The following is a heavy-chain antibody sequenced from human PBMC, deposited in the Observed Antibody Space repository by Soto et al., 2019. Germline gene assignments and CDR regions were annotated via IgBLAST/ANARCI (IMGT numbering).Heavy chain of an antibody. CDR2: IYYSGST. CDR1: GGSISSGGYY. Sequence: QVQLQESGPGLVKPSQTLSLTCTVSGGSISSGGYYWSWIRQHPGKGLEWIGYIYYSGSTYYNPALKGRVTMSVDTSKNQFSLELSSVTAADTAVYFCARDPGGTGGMDVWGQGTTVTVSS. D-gene: IGHD1-1*01. CDR3: ARDPGGTGGMDV. V-gene: IGHV4-31*03. J-gene: IGHJ6*02.